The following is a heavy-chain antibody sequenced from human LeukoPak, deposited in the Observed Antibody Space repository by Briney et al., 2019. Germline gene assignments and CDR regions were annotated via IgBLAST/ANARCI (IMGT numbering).Heavy chain of an antibody. CDR2: ISGTGGST. CDR1: GFTFSSYA. CDR3: AEDWAGYFPY. V-gene: IGHV3-23*01. Sequence: AGGSLRLSCAASGFTFSSYAMSWVRQAPGKGLEWVSTISGTGGSTPYADSVKGRFTISRDNSKNTLYLQMNSLSAEDTAVYYCAEDWAGYFPYWGQGTLVTVSS. J-gene: IGHJ4*02. D-gene: IGHD3/OR15-3a*01.